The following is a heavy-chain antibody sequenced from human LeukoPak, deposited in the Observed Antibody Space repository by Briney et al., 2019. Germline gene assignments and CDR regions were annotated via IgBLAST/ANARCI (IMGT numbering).Heavy chain of an antibody. CDR3: ARDVIGSFDY. Sequence: SETLSLTCAVYGGSFSSYYWTWIRQPPGKGLEWIGEINHSGSTNYNPSLKSRVTISVDTSKNQFSLKLSSVTAADTAVYYCARDVIGSFDYWGQGTLVTVSS. CDR1: GGSFSSYY. CDR2: INHSGST. V-gene: IGHV4-34*01. D-gene: IGHD2-2*03. J-gene: IGHJ4*02.